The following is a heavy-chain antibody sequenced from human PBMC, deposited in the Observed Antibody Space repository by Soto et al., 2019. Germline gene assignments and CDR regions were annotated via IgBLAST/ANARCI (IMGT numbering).Heavy chain of an antibody. CDR3: VRRVSGNYDY. V-gene: IGHV3-64*01. CDR2: ISSNGGTT. J-gene: IGHJ4*02. D-gene: IGHD1-7*01. CDR1: GFTFSSYD. Sequence: LRLSCVASGFTFSSYDMHWVRQAPGKGLEYVSSISSNGGTTYYGNSVKGRFTISRDNSKNTLYLQMGSLRAEDMAVYYCVRRVSGNYDYWGQGTLVTVSS.